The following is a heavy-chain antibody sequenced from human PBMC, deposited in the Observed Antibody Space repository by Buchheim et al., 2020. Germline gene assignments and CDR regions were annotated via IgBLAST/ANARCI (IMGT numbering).Heavy chain of an antibody. V-gene: IGHV1-46*01. CDR1: GYSFTNYY. Sequence: QVQLVQSGAELKKPGASVKVSCKASGYSFTNYYIHWVRQAPGQGPEWMGKINPSVGSTNSAPKFQGRVALTKDTSTNTAYMDLHSLTSEGTAVYYCAREEYSTGLGYFDIGGQETL. CDR2: INPSVGST. D-gene: IGHD2-8*02. CDR3: AREEYSTGLGYFDI. J-gene: IGHJ4*02.